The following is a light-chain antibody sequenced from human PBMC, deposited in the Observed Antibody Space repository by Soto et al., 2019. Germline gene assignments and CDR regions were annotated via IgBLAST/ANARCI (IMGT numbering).Light chain of an antibody. Sequence: EIVLTQSPATLSLSRGERATLSCRASQSVGHYLAWYQQKPGQAPRLLIYDTSNRATGIPARFSGSGSGTDFTLTISSLEPDDFAVYFCQQRNKWPPIFTFGPGIRVDIK. CDR3: QQRNKWPPIFT. CDR1: QSVGHY. CDR2: DTS. V-gene: IGKV3-11*01. J-gene: IGKJ3*01.